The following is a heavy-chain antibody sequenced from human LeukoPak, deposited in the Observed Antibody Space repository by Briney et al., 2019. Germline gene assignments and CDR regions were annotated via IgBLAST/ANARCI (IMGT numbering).Heavy chain of an antibody. D-gene: IGHD3-16*01. Sequence: GGSLRLSCAASGFTFGSYWMTWMRQTPGKGLEWVANIKTDGSETYYLDSVKGRFTVSRDNAKNSLCLQMNSLRAEDTAIYYCVRDYVWGTSESDYWGQGILVTVSS. CDR1: GFTFGSYW. CDR2: IKTDGSET. CDR3: VRDYVWGTSESDY. J-gene: IGHJ4*02. V-gene: IGHV3-7*01.